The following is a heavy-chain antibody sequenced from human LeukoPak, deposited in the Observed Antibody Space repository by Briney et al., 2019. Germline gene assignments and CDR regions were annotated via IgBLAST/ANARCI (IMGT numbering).Heavy chain of an antibody. Sequence: SENLSLTCTVSGSISGYYWSWIRQPPGKGLEWIGYIYTSGSTNYNPSLKSRVTISVDTSKNQFSLKLSSVTAADTAVYYCARGRFGGSDYWGQGTLVTVSS. CDR1: GSISGYY. CDR2: IYTSGST. CDR3: ARGRFGGSDY. D-gene: IGHD3-16*01. V-gene: IGHV4-4*09. J-gene: IGHJ4*02.